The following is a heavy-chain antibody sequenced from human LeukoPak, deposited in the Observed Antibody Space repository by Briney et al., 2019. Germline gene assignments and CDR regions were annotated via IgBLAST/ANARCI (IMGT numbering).Heavy chain of an antibody. CDR3: ATEKDLLLDS. D-gene: IGHD1-26*01. J-gene: IGHJ5*01. V-gene: IGHV1-24*01. CDR2: FDPGDDET. CDR1: GYSLSELS. Sequence: GSVQVSCKVSGYSLSELSTHWVRQAPGQGVEWMGGFDPGDDETIYAQKFQGRVTMTEDTSTDTAYLELSSLRSEDTAVYFCATEKDLLLDSWGQGTPVTVSS.